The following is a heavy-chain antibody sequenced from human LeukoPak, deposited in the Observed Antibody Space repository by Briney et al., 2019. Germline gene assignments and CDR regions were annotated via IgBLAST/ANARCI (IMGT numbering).Heavy chain of an antibody. V-gene: IGHV1-8*01. CDR2: MNPNSGNT. Sequence: ASVNVSFKASGYTGCSYDSNWFRKCPGQGLEWMGWMNPNSGNTGSAQKFQGRVTMTRNTSISTAYMELSSLRSEDTGVYYCASPTKQDTVADQYSGSIRHSYGMDVWSQGTAVTVSS. CDR3: ASPTKQDTVADQYSGSIRHSYGMDV. CDR1: GYTGCSYD. J-gene: IGHJ6*02. D-gene: IGHD5-12*01.